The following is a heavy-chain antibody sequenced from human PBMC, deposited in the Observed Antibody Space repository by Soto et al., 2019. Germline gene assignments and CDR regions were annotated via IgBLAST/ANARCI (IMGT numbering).Heavy chain of an antibody. J-gene: IGHJ6*02. CDR3: AHRRGGCSSTSCSYGMDV. Sequence: QITLKESGPTLVKPTQPLTLTCTFSGFSLSTSGVGVGWIRQPPGKSLEWLALIYWNDDKRYSPSLKSRLTITKDTSKNQVVLTMTNMDPVDTATYYCAHRRGGCSSTSCSYGMDVWGQGTTVTVSS. CDR2: IYWNDDK. D-gene: IGHD2-2*01. CDR1: GFSLSTSGVG. V-gene: IGHV2-5*01.